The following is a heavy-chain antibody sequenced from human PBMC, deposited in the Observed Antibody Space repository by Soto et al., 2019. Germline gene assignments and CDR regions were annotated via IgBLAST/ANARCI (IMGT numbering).Heavy chain of an antibody. J-gene: IGHJ4*02. CDR2: IDYSGRT. CDR3: AKAGKEMATILDS. Sequence: PSETLSLTCTVSGGSITSYYWSWIRQPPGKGLEYIGFIDYSGRTNYNPSLRSRVTISVDTSKNQFSLVMTSVTAADTAFYYCAKAGKEMATILDSWGQGTLVTVSS. V-gene: IGHV4-59*01. D-gene: IGHD5-12*01. CDR1: GGSITSYY.